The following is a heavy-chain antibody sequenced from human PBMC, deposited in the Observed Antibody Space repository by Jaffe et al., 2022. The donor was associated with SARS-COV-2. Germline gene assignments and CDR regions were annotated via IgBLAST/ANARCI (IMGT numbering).Heavy chain of an antibody. D-gene: IGHD1-7*01. Sequence: QVQLVESGGGVVQPGGSLRLSCGASGFIFSSYGMHWVRQAPGKGLEWVAVIYYDGDYKFYADSVKGRFAISRDNSKSILYLEMNSLRAEDTAVYYCARQGIIGNYATSSWFDPWGLGTLVTVST. CDR2: IYYDGDYK. CDR1: GFIFSSYG. J-gene: IGHJ5*02. V-gene: IGHV3-33*01. CDR3: ARQGIIGNYATSSWFDP.